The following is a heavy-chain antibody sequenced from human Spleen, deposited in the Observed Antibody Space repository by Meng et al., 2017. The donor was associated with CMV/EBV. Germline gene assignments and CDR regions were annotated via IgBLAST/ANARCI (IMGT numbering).Heavy chain of an antibody. CDR3: AKGQLFYESGGYLILDS. D-gene: IGHD3-22*01. CDR2: ISGSGDST. CDR1: GCTFSNYA. V-gene: IGHV3-23*01. Sequence: GESLKISCAASGCTFSNYAMTWVRQAPGKGLEWVSSISGSGDSTYYADSVKGRLTISRDNSKNTLYLRMDSLSAEDTAVYYCAKGQLFYESGGYLILDSWGQGALVTVSS. J-gene: IGHJ4*02.